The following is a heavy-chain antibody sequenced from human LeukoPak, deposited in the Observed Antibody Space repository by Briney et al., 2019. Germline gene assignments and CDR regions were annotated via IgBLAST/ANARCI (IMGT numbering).Heavy chain of an antibody. CDR2: MNPNSGNT. V-gene: IGHV1-8*01. CDR3: ARASLWSPGDY. CDR1: GYTFTSYD. D-gene: IGHD3-10*01. J-gene: IGHJ4*02. Sequence: ASVKVSCKASGYTFTSYDINWVRQATGQGLEWMGWMNPNSGNTGCAQKFQGRVTMTRNTSISTAYMELSSLRSEDTAAYYCARASLWSPGDYWGQGTLVTVSS.